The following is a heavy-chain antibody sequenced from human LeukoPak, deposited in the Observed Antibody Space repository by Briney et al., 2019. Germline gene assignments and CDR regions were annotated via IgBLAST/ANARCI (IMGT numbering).Heavy chain of an antibody. J-gene: IGHJ4*02. CDR1: GFTFSSYW. Sequence: GGSLRLSCAASGFTFSSYWMHWVRQAPGKGLVWVSRINSDGSSTSYADSVKGRFTISRDNAKNTLYLQMNSLRAEDTAVYYCAKAFVFTVSHRTAPDYWGQGTLVTVSS. CDR2: INSDGSST. D-gene: IGHD4-11*01. CDR3: AKAFVFTVSHRTAPDY. V-gene: IGHV3-74*01.